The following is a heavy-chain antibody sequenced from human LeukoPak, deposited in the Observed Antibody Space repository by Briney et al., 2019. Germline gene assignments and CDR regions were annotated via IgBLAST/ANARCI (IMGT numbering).Heavy chain of an antibody. J-gene: IGHJ4*02. CDR2: ISGSGGST. Sequence: GSLRLSFAASGFTFINHGMSWVRQAPGKGLEWVASISGSGGSTYYSDSVKGRFTISRDNSKNTLNLQMNSLRAEDTAVYYCARQSSIWNYYFDYWGQGTLVTVSS. D-gene: IGHD6-13*01. CDR3: ARQSSIWNYYFDY. CDR1: GFTFINHG. V-gene: IGHV3-23*01.